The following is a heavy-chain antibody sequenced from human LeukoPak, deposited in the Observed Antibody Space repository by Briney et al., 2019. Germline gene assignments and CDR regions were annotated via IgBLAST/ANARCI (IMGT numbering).Heavy chain of an antibody. D-gene: IGHD4-11*01. CDR2: VYSAGTT. J-gene: IGHJ6*02. CDR1: GFTVSRNY. CDR3: TVHPVGV. Sequence: GSLRLSCTASGFTVSRNYMSWVRQPPGKGLEWVSVVYSAGTTFYADSVKGRFTVSRDNSRNTLDLQMSSLRAEDTAVYYCTVHPVGVWGQGTTVTVSS. V-gene: IGHV3-53*01.